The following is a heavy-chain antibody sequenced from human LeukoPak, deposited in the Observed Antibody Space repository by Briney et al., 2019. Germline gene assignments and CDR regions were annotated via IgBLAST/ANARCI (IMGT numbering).Heavy chain of an antibody. CDR3: AKLLNDYGDYYFDY. D-gene: IGHD4-17*01. Sequence: GGSLGLSCAASGFTFGIYAMSWVRQAPGQGLDWVSAISARDGSTYYADSVKGRFTISRDNSKNTLYLQMNSLRAEDTAVYYCAKLLNDYGDYYFDYWGQGTLVTVSS. V-gene: IGHV3-23*01. J-gene: IGHJ4*02. CDR1: GFTFGIYA. CDR2: ISARDGST.